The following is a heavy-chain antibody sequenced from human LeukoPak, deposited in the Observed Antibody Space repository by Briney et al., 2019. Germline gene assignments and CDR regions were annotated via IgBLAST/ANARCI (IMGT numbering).Heavy chain of an antibody. V-gene: IGHV3-30*02. J-gene: IGHJ4*02. D-gene: IGHD4-17*01. CDR3: ARDIMTTVTTFDY. CDR2: IRYDGSNK. CDR1: GFTFSSYG. Sequence: GGSLRLSCAASGFTFSSYGMHWVRQAPGKGLEWVAFIRYDGSNKYYADSVKGRFTISRDNSKNSLYLQMNSLRAEDTAVYYCARDIMTTVTTFDYWGQGTLVTVSS.